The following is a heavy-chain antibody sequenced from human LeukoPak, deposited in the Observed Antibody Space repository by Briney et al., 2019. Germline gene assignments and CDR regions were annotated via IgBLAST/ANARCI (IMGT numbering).Heavy chain of an antibody. Sequence: SQTLSLTCAISGDSVSSNSVTWNWIRQSPSRGLEWLGRTYYRSTWYNDYAVSVRGRITVNSDTSKNQFSLHLNSVTPEDTAVYYCARRLTQYDCFDPWGQGILVTVSS. CDR2: TYYRSTWYN. CDR1: GDSVSSNSVT. CDR3: ARRLTQYDCFDP. D-gene: IGHD2-2*01. V-gene: IGHV6-1*01. J-gene: IGHJ5*02.